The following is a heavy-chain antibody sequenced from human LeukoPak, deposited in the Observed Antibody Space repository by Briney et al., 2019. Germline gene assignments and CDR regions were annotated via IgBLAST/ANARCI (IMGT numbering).Heavy chain of an antibody. V-gene: IGHV4-39*01. J-gene: IGHJ4*02. Sequence: PSETLSLTCTVSGGSISSSSYYWGWIRQPPGKGLEWIGSIYYSGSTYYNPSLKSRVTISVDTSKNQFSLKLSSVTAADTAVYYCASFVGYYDILTGYAYPLEYWGQGTLVTVSS. D-gene: IGHD3-9*01. CDR2: IYYSGST. CDR3: ASFVGYYDILTGYAYPLEY. CDR1: GGSISSSSYY.